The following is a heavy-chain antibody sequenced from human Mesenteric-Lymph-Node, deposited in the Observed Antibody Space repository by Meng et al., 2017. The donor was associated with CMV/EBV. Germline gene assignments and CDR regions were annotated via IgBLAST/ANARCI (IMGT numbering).Heavy chain of an antibody. D-gene: IGHD2-2*02. CDR2: ISYPREEV. J-gene: IGHJ6*02. Sequence: GESLKISCAASGFSLSTYGMHWVRQAPGKGLEWVAVISYPREEVTYSDSVKGRFNVSRDDSENTLYLQMDTLRADDTGLYYCARASCSSTRCYSRATISSYNYGMDVWGQGTVVTVSS. V-gene: IGHV3-30*03. CDR3: ARASCSSTRCYSRATISSYNYGMDV. CDR1: GFSLSTYG.